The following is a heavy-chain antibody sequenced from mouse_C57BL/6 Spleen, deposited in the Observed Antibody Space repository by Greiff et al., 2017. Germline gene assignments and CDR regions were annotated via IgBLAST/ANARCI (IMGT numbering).Heavy chain of an antibody. J-gene: IGHJ4*01. V-gene: IGHV5-17*01. CDR1: GFTFSDYG. CDR3: ARLMDY. CDR2: ISSGSSTI. Sequence: EVKLMESGGGLVKPGGSLKLSCAASGFTFSDYGMHWVRQAPEQGLEWVAYISSGSSTIYYADTVKGRFTISRDNAKNTLFLQMTSLRSEDTAMYYCARLMDYWGQGTSVTVSS.